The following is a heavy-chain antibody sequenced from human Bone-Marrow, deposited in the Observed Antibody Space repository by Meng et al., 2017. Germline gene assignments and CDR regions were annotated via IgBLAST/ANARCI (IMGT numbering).Heavy chain of an antibody. J-gene: IGHJ4*02. CDR3: ANWNDGLLNY. Sequence: QGQLGQAGAEVKKPGASGKVSCKASGYTFTGYYMHWVRQAPGQGLEWMGRINPNSGGTNYAQKFQGRVTMTRDTSISTAYMELSRLRSDDTAVYYCANWNDGLLNYWGQGTLVTVSS. D-gene: IGHD1-1*01. V-gene: IGHV1-2*06. CDR2: INPNSGGT. CDR1: GYTFTGYY.